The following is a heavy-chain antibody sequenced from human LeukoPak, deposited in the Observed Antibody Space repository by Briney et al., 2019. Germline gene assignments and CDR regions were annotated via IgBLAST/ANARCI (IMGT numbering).Heavy chain of an antibody. V-gene: IGHV4-30-2*01. Sequence: SETLSLTCTVSGGSISSGGYYWSWIRQPPGKGLEWIGYIYHSGSTYYNPSLKSRVTISVDRSKNQFSLKLSSVTAADTAVYYCAETGSMGLRIDYWGRGTLVTVSS. CDR3: AETGSMGLRIDY. D-gene: IGHD7-27*01. CDR2: IYHSGST. CDR1: GGSISSGGYY. J-gene: IGHJ4*02.